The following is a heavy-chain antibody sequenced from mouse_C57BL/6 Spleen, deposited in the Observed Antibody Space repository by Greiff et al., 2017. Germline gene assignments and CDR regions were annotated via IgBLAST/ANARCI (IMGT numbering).Heavy chain of an antibody. CDR1: GFTFSSYA. J-gene: IGHJ4*01. CDR3: ARDRRGITTVVGNAMDY. D-gene: IGHD1-1*01. Sequence: EVMLVESGGGLVKPGGSLKLSCAASGFTFSSYAMSWVRQTPEKRLEWVATISDGGSYTYYPDNVKGRFTISRDNAKNNLYLQMSHLKSEDTAMYYCARDRRGITTVVGNAMDYWGQGTSVTVSS. CDR2: ISDGGSYT. V-gene: IGHV5-4*01.